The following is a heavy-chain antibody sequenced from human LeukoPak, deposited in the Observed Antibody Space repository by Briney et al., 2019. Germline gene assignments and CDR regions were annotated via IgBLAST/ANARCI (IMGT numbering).Heavy chain of an antibody. CDR2: ISSSDSTI. V-gene: IGHV3-48*03. Sequence: PGGSLRLSCAASRFTFSSYEMNWVRQAPGKGLEWVSYISSSDSTIYYADSVKGRFTISRDNARSSLFLQMSNLRVEDTAVYFCARGATVTYYFDHWGQGILVAVSS. J-gene: IGHJ4*02. CDR3: ARGATVTYYFDH. CDR1: RFTFSSYE. D-gene: IGHD4-17*01.